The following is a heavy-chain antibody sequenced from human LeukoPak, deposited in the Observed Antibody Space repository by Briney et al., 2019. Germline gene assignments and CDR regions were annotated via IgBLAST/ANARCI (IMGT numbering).Heavy chain of an antibody. J-gene: IGHJ4*02. CDR2: INPSGHIT. Sequence: ASVKVSCKASGFTFTGYYMHWVRQAPGQGLEWMGIINPSGHITNYAQKFQGRLTVTRDTPTSTVYMELSRLRAEDTALYYCARKAAAGNYPLDYWGQGTLVTASS. D-gene: IGHD3-10*01. CDR3: ARKAAAGNYPLDY. V-gene: IGHV1-46*01. CDR1: GFTFTGYY.